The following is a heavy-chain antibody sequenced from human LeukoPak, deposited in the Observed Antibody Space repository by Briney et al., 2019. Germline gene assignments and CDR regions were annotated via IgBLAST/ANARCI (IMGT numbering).Heavy chain of an antibody. D-gene: IGHD4-23*01. CDR2: ISAYNGNT. CDR1: GYTFTSYG. V-gene: IGHV1-18*01. J-gene: IGHJ4*02. CDR3: ARSPGGNARTWLDY. Sequence: ASVKVSCKASGYTFTSYGISWVRQAPGQGLEWMGWISAYNGNTNYAQKLQGRVTMTTDTSTSTAYMELSSLRSEDTAVYYCARSPGGNARTWLDYWGQGTLVTVSS.